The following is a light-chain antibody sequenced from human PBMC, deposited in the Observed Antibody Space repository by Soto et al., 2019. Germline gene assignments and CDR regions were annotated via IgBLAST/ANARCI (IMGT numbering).Light chain of an antibody. J-gene: IGKJ4*01. CDR1: QSIRNSH. Sequence: EIVLTQSPGALSLSPGERATLSCRASQSIRNSHSAWYQQKPGQAPRLLIYGASNRATGVSDRFSGSGSGTYFTLTITRLEPEDSAVYYCQQYDRSPLFGGGTKVEI. CDR3: QQYDRSPL. CDR2: GAS. V-gene: IGKV3-20*01.